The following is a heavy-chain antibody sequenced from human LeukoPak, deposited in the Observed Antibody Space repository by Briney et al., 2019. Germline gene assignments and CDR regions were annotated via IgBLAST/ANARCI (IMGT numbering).Heavy chain of an antibody. J-gene: IGHJ4*02. V-gene: IGHV3-30-3*01. CDR1: GFTFSSYA. CDR3: ARVRRVDCGGDCYSGVDY. Sequence: GGSLRLSCAASGFTFSSYAMHWVRQAPGKGLEWVSVISYVGSNTYYADSVKGRFTISRDNSKNTLYLQMNSLRAGDTAVYYCARVRRVDCGGDCYSGVDYWGQGTLVTVSS. D-gene: IGHD2-21*02. CDR2: ISYVGSNT.